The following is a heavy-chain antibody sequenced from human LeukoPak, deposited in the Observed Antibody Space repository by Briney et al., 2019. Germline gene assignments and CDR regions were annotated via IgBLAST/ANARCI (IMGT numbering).Heavy chain of an antibody. J-gene: IGHJ6*03. Sequence: GGSLRLSSAASGFTFNSYSMNWVRQAPGKGLEWVSYISSSGSSIYYADSVKGRFTISRDNAENSLNLQMNSLRAEDTAVYYCARGDNWNSYYYYYMDVWGKGTTVTVFS. CDR1: GFTFNSYS. D-gene: IGHD1-7*01. CDR3: ARGDNWNSYYYYYMDV. V-gene: IGHV3-48*04. CDR2: ISSSGSSI.